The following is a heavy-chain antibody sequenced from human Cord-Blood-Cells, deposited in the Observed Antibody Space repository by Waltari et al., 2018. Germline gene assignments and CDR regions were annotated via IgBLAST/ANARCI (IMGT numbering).Heavy chain of an antibody. CDR1: GGSFSGYY. V-gene: IGHV4-34*01. D-gene: IGHD2-15*01. J-gene: IGHJ4*02. CDR3: ARGGYDIVVVVAATENYFDY. CDR2: INHSGST. Sequence: QVQLQQWGAGLLKPSETLSLTCAVYGGSFSGYYWSWIRQPPGTGLEWIGEINHSGSTNYNPSLKSRVTISVDTSKNQFSLKLSSVTAADTAVYYCARGGYDIVVVVAATENYFDYWGQGTLVTVSS.